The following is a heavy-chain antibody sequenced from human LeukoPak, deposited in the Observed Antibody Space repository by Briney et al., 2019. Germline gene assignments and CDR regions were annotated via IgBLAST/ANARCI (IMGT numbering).Heavy chain of an antibody. CDR2: MWFDGSHK. CDR3: ARDITGDPPPYYFDY. D-gene: IGHD7-27*01. J-gene: IGHJ4*02. Sequence: PGGSLRLSCAASGFTFSNYGLHWARQAPGKGLEWLAVMWFDGSHKYYADSVKGRFTISRDNSKSMLYLQMNSLRAEDTAVYYCARDITGDPPPYYFDYWGQGSLVTVSS. V-gene: IGHV3-33*01. CDR1: GFTFSNYG.